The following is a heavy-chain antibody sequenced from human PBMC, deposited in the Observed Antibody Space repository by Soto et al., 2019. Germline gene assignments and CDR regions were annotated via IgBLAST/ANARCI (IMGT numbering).Heavy chain of an antibody. D-gene: IGHD3-9*01. Sequence: QLQLQESGPGLVKPSETLSLTCTVSGGSVSSSNYYWGWIRQSPGKGLEWIGSIYYSGSTYYYPSLESRVTISVDKSKNQFSLKVISVTAADTAVYYCARLEGLATISYYFDYWGQGTLVTVSS. CDR3: ARLEGLATISYYFDY. J-gene: IGHJ4*02. CDR1: GGSVSSSNYY. V-gene: IGHV4-39*01. CDR2: IYYSGST.